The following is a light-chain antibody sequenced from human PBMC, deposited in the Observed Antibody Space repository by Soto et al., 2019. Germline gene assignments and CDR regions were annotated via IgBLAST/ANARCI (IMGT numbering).Light chain of an antibody. Sequence: EIVLTQSQATLSFSPGESATLSCRASQSVSTNLAWYQQKPGQTPRLLIYDASKRATAIPARFSGSRSGKDFTLTISSLDPEDFAVSCCQQPTSVLTFGGGTRVEIK. J-gene: IGKJ4*01. V-gene: IGKV3-11*01. CDR1: QSVSTN. CDR3: QQPTSVLT. CDR2: DAS.